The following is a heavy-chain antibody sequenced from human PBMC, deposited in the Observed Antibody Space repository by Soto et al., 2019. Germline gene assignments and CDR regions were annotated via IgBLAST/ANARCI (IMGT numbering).Heavy chain of an antibody. CDR3: ARVGGFGATAIDY. CDR2: IYYSGST. V-gene: IGHV4-30-4*01. J-gene: IGHJ4*02. D-gene: IGHD3-10*01. CDR1: GGSISSGDYY. Sequence: QVQLQESGPGLVKPSQTLSLTCTVSGGSISSGDYYWSWIRQPPGKGLEWIGYIYYSGSTYYKPSLKSRVTISGDTSKNQFSLKMSSVTAADTAVYYCARVGGFGATAIDYWGQGTLVTVSS.